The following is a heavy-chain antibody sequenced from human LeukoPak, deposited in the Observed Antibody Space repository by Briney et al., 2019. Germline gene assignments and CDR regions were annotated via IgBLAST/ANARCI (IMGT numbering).Heavy chain of an antibody. D-gene: IGHD4-17*01. CDR2: IWHDGSHE. V-gene: IGHV3-33*06. J-gene: IGHJ4*02. CDR3: AKDATEYGDSHFDW. Sequence: GGSLRLSCSASGFTFNSYGIHWVRQAPGKGLEWVAVIWHDGSHEYYADSAKGRFTISRGNSRNTVYLQMNSLRAEDTAVYYCAKDATEYGDSHFDWWGQGTRVTVSS. CDR1: GFTFNSYG.